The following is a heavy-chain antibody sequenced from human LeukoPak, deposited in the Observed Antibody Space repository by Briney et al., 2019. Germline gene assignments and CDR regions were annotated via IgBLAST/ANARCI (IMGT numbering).Heavy chain of an antibody. V-gene: IGHV3-21*01. D-gene: IGHD6-19*01. CDR2: ISYGSTSI. CDR1: GFTFSTYS. Sequence: GGSLRLSCAASGFTFSTYSMNWVRQAPGKGLEWVSSISYGSTSIYYADSLKGRFTISRDNAKNSLYLQMNSLRAEDTAVYYCARVPYSNGWYLFDYWGQGTLVTVSS. J-gene: IGHJ4*02. CDR3: ARVPYSNGWYLFDY.